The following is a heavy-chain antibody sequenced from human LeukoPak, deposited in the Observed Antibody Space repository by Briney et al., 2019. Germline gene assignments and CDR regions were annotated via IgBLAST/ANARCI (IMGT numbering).Heavy chain of an antibody. D-gene: IGHD3-22*01. J-gene: IGHJ4*02. CDR3: AKVGYYYDSSGYKTHY. V-gene: IGHV3-23*01. CDR2: ISGSGGST. CDR1: GFTLSSYA. Sequence: GGSLRLSCAASGFTLSSYAMSWVRQAPGKGLEWVSAISGSGGSTYYADSVKGRFTISRDNSKNTLYLQMNSLRAEDTAVYYCAKVGYYYDSSGYKTHYWGQGTLVTVSS.